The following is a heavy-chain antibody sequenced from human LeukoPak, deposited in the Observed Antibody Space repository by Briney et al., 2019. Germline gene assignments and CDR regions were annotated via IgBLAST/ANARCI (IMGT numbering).Heavy chain of an antibody. V-gene: IGHV3-23*01. J-gene: IGHJ4*02. D-gene: IGHD3-10*01. CDR3: AKASTYYYGSGSYYYVY. Sequence: GGSLRLSCAASGFTFSSYAMSWVRQAPGKGLEWVSGISGSGGSTYYADSVKGRFTISRDNSKNTLYLQMNSLRAEDTAVYYCAKASTYYYGSGSYYYVYWGQGTLVTVSS. CDR2: ISGSGGST. CDR1: GFTFSSYA.